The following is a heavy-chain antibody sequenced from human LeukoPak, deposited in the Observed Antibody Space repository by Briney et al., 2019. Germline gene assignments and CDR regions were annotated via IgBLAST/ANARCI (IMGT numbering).Heavy chain of an antibody. D-gene: IGHD1-7*01. V-gene: IGHV3-21*01. Sequence: GGSLRLSCAASGSTFSTYSMNWVRQAPGKGLEWVSSISSSSSYIYYADSVKGRFTISRDNAKNSLYLQMNSLRAEDTAVYYCARDKGITGTTPFDYWGQGTLVTVSS. CDR3: ARDKGITGTTPFDY. CDR2: ISSSSSYI. CDR1: GSTFSTYS. J-gene: IGHJ4*02.